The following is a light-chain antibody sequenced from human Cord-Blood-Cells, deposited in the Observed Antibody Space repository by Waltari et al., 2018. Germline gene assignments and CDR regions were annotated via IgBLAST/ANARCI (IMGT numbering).Light chain of an antibody. CDR2: RNN. CDR3: AAWDDSLSGVV. Sequence: QSVLTHPPSASGTPGQSVTIPCSGSSPNIGSNYVYWYQQLPGTAPKLLIYRNNQRPSGVPDRVSGAKSGTSASLAISGLRSEDEADYYCAAWDDSLSGVVFGGGTKLTVL. V-gene: IGLV1-47*01. CDR1: SPNIGSNY. J-gene: IGLJ2*01.